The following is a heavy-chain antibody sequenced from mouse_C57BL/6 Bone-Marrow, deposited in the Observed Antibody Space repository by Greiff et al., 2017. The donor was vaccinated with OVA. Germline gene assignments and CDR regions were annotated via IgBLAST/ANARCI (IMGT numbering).Heavy chain of an antibody. D-gene: IGHD2-3*01. V-gene: IGHV1-74*01. CDR2: IHPSDSDT. CDR1: GYTFTSYW. Sequence: VKLKQPGAELVKPGASVKVSCKASGYTFTSYWMHWVKQRPGQGLEWIGRIHPSDSDTNYNQKFKGKATLTVDKSSSTAYMQLSSLTSEDSAVYYCAIGGWLLSGFAYWGQGTLVTVSA. J-gene: IGHJ3*01. CDR3: AIGGWLLSGFAY.